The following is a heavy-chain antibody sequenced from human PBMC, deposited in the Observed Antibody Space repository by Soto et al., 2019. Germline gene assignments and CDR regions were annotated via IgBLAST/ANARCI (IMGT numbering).Heavy chain of an antibody. CDR1: GFTFSSYS. CDR2: ISSSSSYI. CDR3: ARFSMGDKAGFLEWSTYYYGMDA. J-gene: IGHJ6*02. D-gene: IGHD3-3*01. V-gene: IGHV3-21*01. Sequence: GGSLRLSCAASGFTFSSYSMNWVRQAPGKGLEWVSSISSSSSYIYYADSVKGRFTISRDNAKDSLYLQRNSLRAEETAVYYCARFSMGDKAGFLEWSTYYYGMDAWGQGTTVTVSS.